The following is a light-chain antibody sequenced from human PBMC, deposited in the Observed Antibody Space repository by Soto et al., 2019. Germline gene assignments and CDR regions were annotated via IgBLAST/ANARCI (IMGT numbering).Light chain of an antibody. CDR2: EVS. Sequence: QSALTQPASVSGSPGQSITLSCPGTSSDVGGYNYVSWYQQHPGKAPKLMIYEVSNRPSGVSNRFSGSKSGNTASLTISGLQAEDEADYYCSSYTSSSTYVFGTGTKLTVL. V-gene: IGLV2-14*01. CDR3: SSYTSSSTYV. CDR1: SSDVGGYNY. J-gene: IGLJ1*01.